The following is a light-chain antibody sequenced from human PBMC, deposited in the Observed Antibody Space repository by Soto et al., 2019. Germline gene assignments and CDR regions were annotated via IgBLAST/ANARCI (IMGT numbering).Light chain of an antibody. J-gene: IGKJ1*01. V-gene: IGKV3-20*01. CDR2: GVS. Sequence: ETVLTQSPGTLSLSPGEGATLSCRASQSIVGNYLAWYQQKPGQAPRLLIYGVSSRATGIPDRFSGSGSRTDFTLTISRLEPEDSAVYYCQQFGSSPGTFGQGTKVEIK. CDR3: QQFGSSPGT. CDR1: QSIVGNY.